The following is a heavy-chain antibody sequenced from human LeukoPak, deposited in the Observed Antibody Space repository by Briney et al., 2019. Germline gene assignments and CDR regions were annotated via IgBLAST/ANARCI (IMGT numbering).Heavy chain of an antibody. J-gene: IGHJ4*02. Sequence: GGSLRLSCAASGFIFSNYAIHWVRQAPGKGLEWVAVISYDGSNKYYADSVKGRFTISRDISKNTLYLQMNSLRAEDTAVYYCARGYCSSISCYVDYWGQGTLVTVSS. V-gene: IGHV3-30*04. CDR1: GFIFSNYA. D-gene: IGHD2-2*01. CDR3: ARGYCSSISCYVDY. CDR2: ISYDGSNK.